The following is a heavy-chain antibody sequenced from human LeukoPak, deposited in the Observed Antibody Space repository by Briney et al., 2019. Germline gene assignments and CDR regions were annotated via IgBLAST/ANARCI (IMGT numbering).Heavy chain of an antibody. Sequence: GGSLRLSCAASGFTFSSYAMHWVRQAPGKGLEWVAVISYDGSNKYYADSVKGRFTISRDNSKNTLYLQMNSLRAEDTAVYYCARDREMATIKVSLFDYWGQGTLVIVSS. CDR1: GFTFSSYA. J-gene: IGHJ4*02. CDR2: ISYDGSNK. D-gene: IGHD5-24*01. V-gene: IGHV3-30*01. CDR3: ARDREMATIKVSLFDY.